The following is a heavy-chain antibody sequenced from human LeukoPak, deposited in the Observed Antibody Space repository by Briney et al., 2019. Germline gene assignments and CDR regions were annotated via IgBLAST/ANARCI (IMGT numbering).Heavy chain of an antibody. V-gene: IGHV3-53*01. Sequence: GGSLRLSCVASGFIVSSNYTSWVRQAPGKGLEWVSVIYSGGRTYYADSVKGRFTISRDNSKSTLYLQMNSLRAEDTGLYYCSTVEHFWGQGTLVTVSS. J-gene: IGHJ4*02. D-gene: IGHD1-1*01. CDR1: GFIVSSNY. CDR3: STVEHF. CDR2: IYSGGRT.